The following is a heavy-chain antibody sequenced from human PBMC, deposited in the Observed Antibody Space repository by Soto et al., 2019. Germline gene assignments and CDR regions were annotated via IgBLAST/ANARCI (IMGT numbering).Heavy chain of an antibody. CDR3: ARAFGDYVGY. CDR2: IYYSGST. V-gene: IGHV4-61*01. Sequence: SETLSLTCTVSGGSVSSGSYYWSWIRQPPGKGLEWIGYIYYSGSTNYNPSPKSRVTISVDTSKNQFSLKLSSVTAADTAVYYCARAFGDYVGYWGQGTLVTVSS. D-gene: IGHD3-10*01. J-gene: IGHJ4*02. CDR1: GGSVSSGSYY.